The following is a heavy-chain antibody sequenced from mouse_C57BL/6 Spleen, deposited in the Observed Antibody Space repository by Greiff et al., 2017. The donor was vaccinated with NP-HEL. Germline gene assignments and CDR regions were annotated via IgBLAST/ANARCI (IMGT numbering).Heavy chain of an antibody. J-gene: IGHJ4*01. CDR2: IYPGSGST. V-gene: IGHV1-55*01. CDR1: GYTFTSYW. CDR3: VALTAQASYYAMDY. D-gene: IGHD3-2*02. Sequence: QVQLQQPGAELVKPGASVKMSCKASGYTFTSYWITWVKQRPGQGLAWIGDIYPGSGSTNYNEKFKSKATLTVDTSSSTAYMQLSSLTSEDSAVYYCVALTAQASYYAMDYWGQGTSVTVSS.